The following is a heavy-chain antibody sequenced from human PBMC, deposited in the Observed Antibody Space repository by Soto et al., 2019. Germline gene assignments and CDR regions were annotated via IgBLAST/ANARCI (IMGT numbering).Heavy chain of an antibody. J-gene: IGHJ6*02. CDR3: ARPHSIYYYYAMDV. CDR2: IYYTGTT. CDR1: GGSISSSSYY. Sequence: SETLSLTCTVSGGSISSSSYYWGWVRQPPRKGLEWIGSIYYTGTTDYNPSLKGRVTISVDTSKNQFSPRLRSVTAADTAAYYCARPHSIYYYYAMDVWGPGTTVTVSS. V-gene: IGHV4-39*01.